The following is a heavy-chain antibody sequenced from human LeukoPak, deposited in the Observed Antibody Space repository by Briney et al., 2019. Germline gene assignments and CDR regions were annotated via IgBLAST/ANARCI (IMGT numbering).Heavy chain of an antibody. CDR1: GFTFSSYG. CDR2: ISYDGSNK. J-gene: IGHJ3*02. CDR3: AENPGEDDAFDI. V-gene: IGHV3-30*18. Sequence: QPGRSLRLSCAASGFTFSSYGMHWVRQAPGKGLEWVAVISYDGSNKYYADSVKGRFTISRDNSKNTLYLQMNSLRAEDTAVYYCAENPGEDDAFDIWGQGTMVTVSS. D-gene: IGHD3-10*01.